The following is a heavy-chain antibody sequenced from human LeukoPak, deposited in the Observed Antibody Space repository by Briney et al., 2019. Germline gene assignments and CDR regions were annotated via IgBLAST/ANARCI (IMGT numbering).Heavy chain of an antibody. D-gene: IGHD3-16*01. J-gene: IGHJ5*02. Sequence: SQTLSLTCVVSGASISSGGYSWSWIRQPPGKGLEWIGCIYHSGGTHYSPSLKSRVTMSVDTSKNQISLNLNSMTAADTALYYCARDIWGSSTWGPGTLVTASS. CDR1: GASISSGGYS. CDR2: IYHSGGT. V-gene: IGHV4-30-2*01. CDR3: ARDIWGSST.